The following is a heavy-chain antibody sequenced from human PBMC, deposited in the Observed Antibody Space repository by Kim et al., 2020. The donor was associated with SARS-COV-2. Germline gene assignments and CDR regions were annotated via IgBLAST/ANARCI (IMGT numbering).Heavy chain of an antibody. CDR3: ARHSEVAYLAIYLDYFDY. CDR2: IYYSGST. D-gene: IGHD2-2*01. V-gene: IGHV4-39*01. CDR1: GGSISSSSYY. Sequence: SETLSLTCTVSGGSISSSSYYWGWIRQPPGKGLEWIGSIYYSGSTYYNPSLKSRVTISVDTSKNQFSLKLSSVTAADTAVYYCARHSEVAYLAIYLDYFDYWGQGTLVTVSS. J-gene: IGHJ4*02.